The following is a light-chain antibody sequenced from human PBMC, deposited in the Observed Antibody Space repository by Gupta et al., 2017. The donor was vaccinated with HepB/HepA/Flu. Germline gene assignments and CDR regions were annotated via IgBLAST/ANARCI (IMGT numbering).Light chain of an antibody. V-gene: IGKV1-9*01. CDR1: QGISSY. J-gene: IGKJ4*01. Sequence: TQLTQSPSFLSASVGDRVTITCRAIQGISSYLVWYQQKPGEAPKLLIYAASTLQSGVPSRFSGGGSGTEFTLTIRSLQPEDFATYYCQQPNSFPLTFGGGTKVEIK. CDR3: QQPNSFPLT. CDR2: AAS.